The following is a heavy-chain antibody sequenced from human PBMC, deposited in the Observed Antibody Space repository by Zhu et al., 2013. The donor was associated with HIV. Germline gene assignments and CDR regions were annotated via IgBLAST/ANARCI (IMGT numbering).Heavy chain of an antibody. CDR2: INPNSGGT. CDR3: ATGDYYENSGYFGPFQH. V-gene: IGHV1-2*02. Sequence: QVQLVQSGARGEEAGASMKVSCKASGYSFSDHHIHWVRQAPGQGVEWMGWINPNSGGTNYAQKFQGRVTMTRDTSISTAYMELSRLRSDDTAVYYCATGDYYENSGYFGPFQHWGQGTLVTVSS. J-gene: IGHJ1*01. CDR1: GYSFSDHH. D-gene: IGHD3-22*01.